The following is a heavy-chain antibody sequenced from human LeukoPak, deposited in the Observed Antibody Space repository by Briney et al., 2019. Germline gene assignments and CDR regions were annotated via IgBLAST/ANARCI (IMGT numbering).Heavy chain of an antibody. CDR2: IFYSGRT. J-gene: IGHJ5*02. D-gene: IGHD5-12*01. Sequence: SETLSLTCTVSGDSISTGTYYWGWIRRPPGTGLEWIGSIFYSGRTYYNPSLKSRVTISVDTSKNQFSLKLSSVTAADTAVYYCARGFALAGIKWLRGSEANWFDPWGQGTLVTVSS. CDR1: GDSISTGTYY. V-gene: IGHV4-39*01. CDR3: ARGFALAGIKWLRGSEANWFDP.